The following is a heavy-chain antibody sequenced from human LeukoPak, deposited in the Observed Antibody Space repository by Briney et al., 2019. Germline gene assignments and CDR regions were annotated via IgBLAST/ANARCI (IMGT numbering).Heavy chain of an antibody. J-gene: IGHJ4*02. CDR1: GDSIRSSAYY. Sequence: ETLSLTCTVSGDSIRSSAYYWGWLRQPPGKGLQWLGSIYFSGNTDYNPSLKSRVTISIDTSKNQFSLKLTSVTAADTAVYYCARQVAGIGLYYFDYWGQGTLVTVSS. CDR2: IYFSGNT. D-gene: IGHD6-19*01. CDR3: ARQVAGIGLYYFDY. V-gene: IGHV4-39*01.